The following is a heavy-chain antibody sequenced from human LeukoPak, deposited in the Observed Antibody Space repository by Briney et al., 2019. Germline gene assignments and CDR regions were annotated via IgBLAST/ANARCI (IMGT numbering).Heavy chain of an antibody. V-gene: IGHV4-39*01. D-gene: IGHD6-13*01. CDR3: ARRVQQLGYFDY. J-gene: IGHJ4*02. Sequence: PSETLSLTCTVPGGSISSSSYYWGWIRQPPGKGLEWIGTIYYSGSTYYNPSLKSRVTLSVDTSKNQFSLKLSSVTAAGTAVYYCARRVQQLGYFDYWGQGTLVTVSS. CDR2: IYYSGST. CDR1: GGSISSSSYY.